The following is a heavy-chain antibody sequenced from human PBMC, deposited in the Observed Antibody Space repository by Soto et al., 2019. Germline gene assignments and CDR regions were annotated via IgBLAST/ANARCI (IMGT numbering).Heavy chain of an antibody. CDR1: GFTVTSTY. J-gene: IGHJ4*01. V-gene: IGHV3-66*01. D-gene: IGHD3-16*01. CDR2: IHSGGTT. Sequence: GGSLRLSCAVSGFTVTSTYMGWIRQAPGKGLEWISVIHSGGTTYYTDSVKGRFTISRDISKNTVSPQMNSLRVEDTAVYHCARLWVWGSYAIDFWGHGTLVTVSS. CDR3: ARLWVWGSYAIDF.